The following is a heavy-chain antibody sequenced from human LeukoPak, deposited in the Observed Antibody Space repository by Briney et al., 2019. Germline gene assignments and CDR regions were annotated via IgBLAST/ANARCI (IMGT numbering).Heavy chain of an antibody. D-gene: IGHD2-15*01. CDR3: ARRDCSGGSCYFDY. V-gene: IGHV3-74*01. CDR2: LNSDGSST. CDR1: GFSFSSYW. Sequence: GGSLRLSCAASGFSFSSYWMHWVRQAPGKGLVWVSRLNSDGSSTSYADSVKGRFTISRDNAKNTLYLQMNSLRAEDTAVYYCARRDCSGGSCYFDYWGQGILVTVSS. J-gene: IGHJ4*02.